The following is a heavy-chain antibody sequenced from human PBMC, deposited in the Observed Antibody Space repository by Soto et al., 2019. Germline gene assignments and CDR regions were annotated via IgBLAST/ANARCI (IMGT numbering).Heavy chain of an antibody. D-gene: IGHD3-3*01. J-gene: IGHJ4*02. CDR3: AKHDFWTLYNTGLDS. V-gene: IGHV3-53*01. CDR1: GFTVSSNY. Sequence: GGSLRLSCAASGFTVSSNYMSWVRQAPGKGLEWVSVIYSGGTTYYADSVKGRFTISRDNSKNMLYLQMNSLGAEDTAVYYCAKHDFWTLYNTGLDSWGQGTLVTVSS. CDR2: IYSGGTT.